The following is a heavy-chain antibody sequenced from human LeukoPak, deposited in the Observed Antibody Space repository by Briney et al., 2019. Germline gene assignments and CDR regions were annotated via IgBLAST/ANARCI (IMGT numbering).Heavy chain of an antibody. Sequence: GGSLRLSCAASGFTFSSYAMSWVRQAPGKGLEWVSYISSSSSYTNYADSVKGRFTISRDNAKNSLYLQMNSLRAEDTAVYYCARAPHYSNYGPYYYGMDVWGQGTTVTVSS. V-gene: IGHV3-21*05. CDR3: ARAPHYSNYGPYYYGMDV. J-gene: IGHJ6*02. CDR1: GFTFSSYA. D-gene: IGHD4-11*01. CDR2: ISSSSSYT.